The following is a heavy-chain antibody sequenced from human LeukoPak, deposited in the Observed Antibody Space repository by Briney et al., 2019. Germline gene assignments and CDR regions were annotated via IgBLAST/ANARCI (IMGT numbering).Heavy chain of an antibody. CDR1: GGSISSGDYY. V-gene: IGHV4-30-4*08. CDR3: ASSPDFLKGGWGPFDY. J-gene: IGHJ4*02. D-gene: IGHD3-3*01. Sequence: SETLSLTCTVSGGSISSGDYYWSWIRQPPGEGLEWIGYIYYSGSTYYNPSLKSRVTISVDTSKNQFSLKLSSVTAADTAVYYCASSPDFLKGGWGPFDYWGQGTLVTVSS. CDR2: IYYSGST.